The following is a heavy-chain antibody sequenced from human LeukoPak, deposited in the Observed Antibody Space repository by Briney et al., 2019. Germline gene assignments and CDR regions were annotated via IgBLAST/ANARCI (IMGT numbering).Heavy chain of an antibody. CDR1: GFTFSSYW. V-gene: IGHV3-7*01. D-gene: IGHD3-3*01. Sequence: GGSLRLSCAASGFTFSSYWMSCVRQAPGKGLEWVANIKQDGSEKYYVDSVKGRFTISRDNAKNSLYLQMNSLRAEDTAVYYCARDLRFLEWLLYGDAFDIWGQGTMVTVSS. J-gene: IGHJ3*02. CDR3: ARDLRFLEWLLYGDAFDI. CDR2: IKQDGSEK.